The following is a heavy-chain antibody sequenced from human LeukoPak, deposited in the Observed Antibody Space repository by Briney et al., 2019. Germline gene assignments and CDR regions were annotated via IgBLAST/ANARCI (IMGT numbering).Heavy chain of an antibody. Sequence: ASVKVSCKVSGYSLTALSMHWVRQAPGKGLEWMEGFDPEVGKTMYAEKLDGRLTVTDDTSTDTAYMQLSSLRLEDTAVYYCATDMVGYCGDVTCYSEAYWGQGTLVTVSS. J-gene: IGHJ4*02. CDR1: GYSLTALS. CDR2: FDPEVGKT. D-gene: IGHD2-21*01. CDR3: ATDMVGYCGDVTCYSEAY. V-gene: IGHV1-24*01.